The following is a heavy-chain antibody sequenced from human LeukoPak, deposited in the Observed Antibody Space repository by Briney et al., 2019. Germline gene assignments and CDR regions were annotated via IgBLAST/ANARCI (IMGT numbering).Heavy chain of an antibody. CDR3: ARRLHDGGGHHYFDY. CDR1: GGSISSSSY. CDR2: IFYSGST. Sequence: PSETLSLTCTVSGGSISSSSYWGWIRQPPGKGLEWIGSIFYSGSTYYNPSLKSRVTMSVDTSKSQFSLKMSSVTAADTAVYYCARRLHDGGGHHYFDYWGQRTLVTVSS. V-gene: IGHV4-39*01. D-gene: IGHD3-22*01. J-gene: IGHJ4*02.